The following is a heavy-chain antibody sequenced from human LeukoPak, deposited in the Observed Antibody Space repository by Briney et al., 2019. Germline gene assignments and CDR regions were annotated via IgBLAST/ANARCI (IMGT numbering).Heavy chain of an antibody. CDR2: ISSSSSYI. V-gene: IGHV3-21*01. CDR1: GFTFSSYS. CDR3: ARDCDSSGYYCGYFDY. Sequence: PGGSLRLSCAASGFTFSSYSMNWVRQAPGEGLEWVSSISSSSSYIYYADSVKGRFTISRDNAKNSLYLQMNSLRAEDTAVYYCARDCDSSGYYCGYFDYWGQGTLVTVSS. J-gene: IGHJ4*02. D-gene: IGHD3-22*01.